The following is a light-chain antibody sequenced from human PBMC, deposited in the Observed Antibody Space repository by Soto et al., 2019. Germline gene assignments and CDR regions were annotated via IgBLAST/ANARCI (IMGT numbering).Light chain of an antibody. CDR3: LQTYCTPWT. V-gene: IGKV1-39*01. Sequence: DIQMTQSPSSLSASVGDRVTITSRASHSISSYLHWYQQKPGKAPQLLIYAASSLKSGVPSKFSGSGSVTDFTLAISRLQPEDYAPYSCLQTYCTPWTFGQGTKVDI. CDR2: AAS. J-gene: IGKJ1*01. CDR1: HSISSY.